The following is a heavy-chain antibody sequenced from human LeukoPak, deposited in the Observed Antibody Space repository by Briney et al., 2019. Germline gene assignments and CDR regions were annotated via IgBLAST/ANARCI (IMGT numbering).Heavy chain of an antibody. D-gene: IGHD3-3*01. Sequence: GGSLRLSCAASGFTFSSYAMHWVRQAPGKGLEWVAVISYDGSNKYYADSVKGRFTISRDNSKNTLYLQMNSLRAEDTAVYYCATSPSLEVLLQAGRDYWGQGTLVTVSS. J-gene: IGHJ4*02. CDR3: ATSPSLEVLLQAGRDY. CDR2: ISYDGSNK. V-gene: IGHV3-30-3*01. CDR1: GFTFSSYA.